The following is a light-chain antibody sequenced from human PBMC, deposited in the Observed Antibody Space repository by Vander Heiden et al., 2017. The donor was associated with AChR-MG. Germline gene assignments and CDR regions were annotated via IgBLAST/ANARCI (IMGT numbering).Light chain of an antibody. CDR2: SNN. CDR3: AAWDDSLNGMV. Sequence: QSVLTQPPSASGTPGQRGPISCSGSSSNIGSHTVNWYQQLPGTAPKLLIYSNNQRPSGVPDRFSGSKSGTSASLAISGLQSEDEADYYCAAWDDSLNGMVFGGGTKLTVL. CDR1: SSNIGSHT. J-gene: IGLJ2*01. V-gene: IGLV1-44*01.